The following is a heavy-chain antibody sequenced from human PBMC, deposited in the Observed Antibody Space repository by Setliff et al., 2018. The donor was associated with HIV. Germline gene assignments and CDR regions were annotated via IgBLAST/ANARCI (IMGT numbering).Heavy chain of an antibody. D-gene: IGHD3-22*01. CDR2: INPNNGGT. J-gene: IGHJ4*02. CDR3: ARDYYDSSGYIYFDY. V-gene: IGHV1-2*02. Sequence: ASVKVSCKASRSTFNSHTINWVRQAPGQGLEWMGWINPNNGGTNYAQKFQGRVTMTRDTSISTAYMELSRLRSDDTAVYYCARDYYDSSGYIYFDYWGQGTLVTVSS. CDR1: RSTFNSHT.